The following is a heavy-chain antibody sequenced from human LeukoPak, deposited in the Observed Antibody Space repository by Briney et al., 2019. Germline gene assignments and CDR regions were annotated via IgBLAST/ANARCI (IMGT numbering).Heavy chain of an antibody. CDR2: ISYEERNK. J-gene: IGHJ4*02. CDR3: ANWDIVVVPAAMAGY. V-gene: IGHV3-30-3*01. D-gene: IGHD2-2*01. CDR1: GFAFATYA. Sequence: PGGSLRLSCAASGFAFATYAIHWVRQAPGKGLEWVALISYEERNKWYTDSVKGRFTISRDNSKNTLYLQMNSLRAEDTAVYYCANWDIVVVPAAMAGYWGQGTLVTVSS.